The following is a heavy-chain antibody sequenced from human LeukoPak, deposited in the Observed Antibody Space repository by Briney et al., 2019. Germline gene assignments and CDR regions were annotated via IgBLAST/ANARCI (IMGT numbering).Heavy chain of an antibody. V-gene: IGHV3-30*04. CDR1: GFTFSSYT. J-gene: IGHJ6*03. CDR3: AREGHYDILTGYSPVEYYYYYMDV. D-gene: IGHD3-9*01. CDR2: MSSDGNDK. Sequence: GGSLRLSCAASGFTFSSYTIHWVRQAPGKGLEWVAVMSSDGNDKHHAASVKGRFTISRDNSKTTVYLQMNSLRPDDTALYYCAREGHYDILTGYSPVEYYYYYMDVWGKGTTVTVSS.